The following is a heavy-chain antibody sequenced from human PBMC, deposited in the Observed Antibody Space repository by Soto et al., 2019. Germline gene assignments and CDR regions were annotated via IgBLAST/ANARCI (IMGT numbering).Heavy chain of an antibody. D-gene: IGHD1-26*01. J-gene: IGHJ4*02. V-gene: IGHV3-30-3*01. CDR2: ISYDGSNK. CDR3: ARPRGRYSGSFAIDY. CDR1: GFTFSSYA. Sequence: GGSLRLSCAASGFTFSSYAMHWVRQAPGKGLEWVAAISYDGSNKYYAESEKGRFTISRDNSKNTLYLQMNSLRAEDTVVYYFARPRGRYSGSFAIDYWGQGTLVTVSS.